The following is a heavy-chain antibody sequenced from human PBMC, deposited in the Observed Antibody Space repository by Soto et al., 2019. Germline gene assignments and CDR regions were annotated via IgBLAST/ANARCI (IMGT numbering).Heavy chain of an antibody. D-gene: IGHD4-17*01. J-gene: IGHJ6*02. CDR1: GYSFTSYW. CDR3: ARSAVTTNYYYGMDV. CDR2: IDPSDSYT. V-gene: IGHV5-10-1*01. Sequence: GESLKISCKGSGYSFTSYWISWVRQMPGKGLEWMGRIDPSDSYTNYSPSFQGHVTISADKSISTAYLQWSSLKASDTAMYYCARSAVTTNYYYGMDVWGQGTTVTAP.